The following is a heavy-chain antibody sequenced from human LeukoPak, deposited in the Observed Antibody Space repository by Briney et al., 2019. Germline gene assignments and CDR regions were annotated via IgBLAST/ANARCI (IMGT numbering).Heavy chain of an antibody. V-gene: IGHV1-8*01. Sequence: ASVKVSCKASGYTFTSYDINWVRQATGQGLEWMGWMNPNSGNTGYAQKFQGRVTMTRNTSISTAYMELSSLRSGDTAVYYCARIRFSGSYYPLGYWGQGTLVTVSS. D-gene: IGHD1-26*01. CDR2: MNPNSGNT. CDR1: GYTFTSYD. J-gene: IGHJ4*02. CDR3: ARIRFSGSYYPLGY.